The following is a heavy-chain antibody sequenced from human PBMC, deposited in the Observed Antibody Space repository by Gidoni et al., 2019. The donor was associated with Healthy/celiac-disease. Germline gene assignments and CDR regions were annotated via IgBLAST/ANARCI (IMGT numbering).Heavy chain of an antibody. D-gene: IGHD2-15*01. J-gene: IGHJ4*02. CDR2: IKQDGSAK. CDR1: GFTFSSYW. V-gene: IGHV3-7*01. Sequence: EVQLVESGVGWVQPGGSLRLCCAASGFTFSSYWMSWVRQAPGKGLEWVANIKQDGSAKYYVDSVKGRFTISRDNAKNSLYLQMNSLRAEDTAVYYCARETAPLDIVVVVAAGYFDYWGQGTLVTVSS. CDR3: ARETAPLDIVVVVAAGYFDY.